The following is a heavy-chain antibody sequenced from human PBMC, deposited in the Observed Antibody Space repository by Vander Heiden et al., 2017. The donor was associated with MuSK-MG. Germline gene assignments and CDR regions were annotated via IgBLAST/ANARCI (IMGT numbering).Heavy chain of an antibody. CDR2: IWYDGSNK. Sequence: QVYLVESGVGVVQPARSLRLSCAASGFTFSSYGMHWVRQAPGKGLEWVAVIWYDGSNKYYADSVKGRFTISRDNSKNTLYLQMNSLRAEDTAVDYCASLGDIVVVPAASNDAFDIWGQGTMVTVSS. V-gene: IGHV3-33*01. CDR1: GFTFSSYG. D-gene: IGHD2-2*01. J-gene: IGHJ3*02. CDR3: ASLGDIVVVPAASNDAFDI.